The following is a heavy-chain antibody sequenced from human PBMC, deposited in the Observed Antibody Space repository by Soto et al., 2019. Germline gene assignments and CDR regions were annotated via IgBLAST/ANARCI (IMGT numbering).Heavy chain of an antibody. J-gene: IGHJ5*02. D-gene: IGHD2-2*01. V-gene: IGHV3-15*01. CDR2: SKSRTDGGTT. CDR3: ARMYCSSASCLRA. Sequence: SLRLSCAASGLTFSNAWMSWIRQAAGKGLEWVGRSKSRTDGGTTDYAALVNGRFSISRFDAKNTLYLQMNALKIEDTAMYYCARMYCSSASCLRAWGQGTLVTVSS. CDR1: GLTFSNAW.